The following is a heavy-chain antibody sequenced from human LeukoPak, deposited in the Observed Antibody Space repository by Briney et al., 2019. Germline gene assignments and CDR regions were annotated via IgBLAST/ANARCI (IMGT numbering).Heavy chain of an antibody. Sequence: ASVKVSCKASGYTFTSYDINWVRQAPGQGLEWMGIINPSGGSTSYAQKFQGRVTMTRDTSTSTVYMELSSLRSEDTAVYYCARSITMVRGVIIRFFDYWGQGTLVTVSS. CDR2: INPSGGST. CDR3: ARSITMVRGVIIRFFDY. CDR1: GYTFTSYD. D-gene: IGHD3-10*01. J-gene: IGHJ4*02. V-gene: IGHV1-46*01.